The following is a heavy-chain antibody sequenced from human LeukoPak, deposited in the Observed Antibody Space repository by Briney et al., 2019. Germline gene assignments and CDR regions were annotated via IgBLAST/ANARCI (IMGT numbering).Heavy chain of an antibody. Sequence: GGSLRLSCAASGFSVSSYYMSWVRQAPGKGLEWVSVIHSGGTTYYVDSEKGRFIISRDNSKNTLFLQMNSLRVEDTAVYYCARYEYQLLGAFDIWGQGTMVTVSS. CDR2: IHSGGTT. D-gene: IGHD2-2*01. CDR1: GFSVSSYY. J-gene: IGHJ3*02. CDR3: ARYEYQLLGAFDI. V-gene: IGHV3-66*01.